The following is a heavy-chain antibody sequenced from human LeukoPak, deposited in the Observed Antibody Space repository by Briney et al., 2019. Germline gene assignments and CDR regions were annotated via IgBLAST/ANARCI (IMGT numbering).Heavy chain of an antibody. CDR1: GYTFTSYG. J-gene: IGHJ3*02. CDR2: ISAYNGNT. CDR3: ARAMLVVVTPYYAFDI. V-gene: IGHV1-18*01. Sequence: ASVKVSCKASGYTFTSYGIRWVRQAPGQGLEWMGWISAYNGNTNYAQKLQGRVTMTTDTSTSTAYMELRSLRSDDTAVYYCARAMLVVVTPYYAFDIWGQGTMVTVSS. D-gene: IGHD3-22*01.